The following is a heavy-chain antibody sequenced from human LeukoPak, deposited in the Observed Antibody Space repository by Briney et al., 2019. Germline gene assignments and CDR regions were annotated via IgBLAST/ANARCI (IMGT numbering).Heavy chain of an antibody. J-gene: IGHJ5*02. V-gene: IGHV1-2*02. CDR2: INPNSGGT. CDR3: ARYYYGSGSSST. Sequence: ASVKVSCKASGYTFTGYYMHWVRQAPGQGLEWMEWINPNSGGTNYAQKFQGRVTMTRDTSISTAYMELSRLRSDDTAVYYCARYYYGSGSSSTWGQGTLVTVSS. CDR1: GYTFTGYY. D-gene: IGHD3-10*01.